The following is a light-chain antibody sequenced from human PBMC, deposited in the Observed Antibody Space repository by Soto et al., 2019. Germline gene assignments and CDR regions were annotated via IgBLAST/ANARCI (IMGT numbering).Light chain of an antibody. CDR2: DVS. CDR3: SSNKTSNTRQIV. Sequence: QSALTQPASVSGSPGQSITISCTGTSSDVGGYNYVSWYQHHPGKAPKLMIYDVSNRPSGVSNRFSGSKSGNTASLTISGLQPEDEADYYCSSNKTSNTRQIVFGTGTKVTV. V-gene: IGLV2-14*03. J-gene: IGLJ1*01. CDR1: SSDVGGYNY.